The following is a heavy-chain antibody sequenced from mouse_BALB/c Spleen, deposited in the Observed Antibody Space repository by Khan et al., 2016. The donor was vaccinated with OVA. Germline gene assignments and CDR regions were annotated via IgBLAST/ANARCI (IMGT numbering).Heavy chain of an antibody. CDR3: ARGLNYYGSWFAY. V-gene: IGHV9-1*02. CDR2: INTNTGEA. J-gene: IGHJ3*01. D-gene: IGHD1-1*01. CDR1: GYTFTNYG. Sequence: QIQLVQSGPELKKPGETVKISCKASGYTFTNYGMNWVKQPPGKALKWMGWINTNTGEATYADDFKGRFAFSLETSASTAYLQINNLKNEDMATYFCARGLNYYGSWFAYCGQGTLVTVSA.